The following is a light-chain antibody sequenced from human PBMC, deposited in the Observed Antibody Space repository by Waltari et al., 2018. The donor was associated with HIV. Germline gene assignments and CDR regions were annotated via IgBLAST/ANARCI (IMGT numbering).Light chain of an antibody. CDR1: SGNIASNY. CDR3: QSYDSNDPWV. Sequence: NFKLTQPLSVSESPGKTVTISCTRSSGNIASNYVQWYQQRPGSAPTAVIYSDTQRPSGVPDRFSGSIDSSSNSASLTISGLKTEDEADYYCQSYDSNDPWVFGGGTKLTVL. CDR2: SDT. V-gene: IGLV6-57*04. J-gene: IGLJ3*02.